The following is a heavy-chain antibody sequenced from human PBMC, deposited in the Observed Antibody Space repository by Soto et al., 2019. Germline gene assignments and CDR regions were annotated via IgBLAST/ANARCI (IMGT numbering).Heavy chain of an antibody. CDR2: LSYDGSHT. CDR3: ARDGHGSSCSGGSCYREFDY. Sequence: PGGSLRLSCAASGFTFSRYAMHWVRQAPGKGLEWLAVLSYDGSHTYSADSVKGRFTISRDNAKNTLYLQINSLRAADTAVYYCARDGHGSSCSGGSCYREFDYWGQGTLVTVSS. CDR1: GFTFSRYA. J-gene: IGHJ4*02. V-gene: IGHV3-30-3*01. D-gene: IGHD2-15*01.